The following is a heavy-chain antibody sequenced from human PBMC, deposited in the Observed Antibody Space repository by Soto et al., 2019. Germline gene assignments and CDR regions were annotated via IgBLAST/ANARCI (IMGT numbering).Heavy chain of an antibody. V-gene: IGHV1-69*06. D-gene: IGHD1-26*01. Sequence: SVKVSCKASGGTFSSHAISSVRQAPGQGLEWMGGIIPIFGTANYAQKFQGRVTITADKSTSTAYMELSSLRSEDTAVYYRARVGRPLTNIHYYYSAMDVWGQGTTVTVSS. CDR3: ARVGRPLTNIHYYYSAMDV. J-gene: IGHJ6*02. CDR1: GGTFSSHA. CDR2: IIPIFGTA.